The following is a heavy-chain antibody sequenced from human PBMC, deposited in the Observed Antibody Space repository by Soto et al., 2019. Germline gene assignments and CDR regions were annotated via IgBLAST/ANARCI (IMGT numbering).Heavy chain of an antibody. D-gene: IGHD2-2*01. CDR1: GFAFNNYG. CDR2: ISKSDYT. Sequence: VVSLRLSCTVSGFAFNNYGINWVRQAPGKGLEWVSSISKSDYTYYSDSVTGRFTISRDNAKNSVSLQMNTLRVEDTAVYYCAREDSIILPAVSDFWGQGTLGNGS. V-gene: IGHV3-21*01. CDR3: AREDSIILPAVSDF. J-gene: IGHJ4*02.